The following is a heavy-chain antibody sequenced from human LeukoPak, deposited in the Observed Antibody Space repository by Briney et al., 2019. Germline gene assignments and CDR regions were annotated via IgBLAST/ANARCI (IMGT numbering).Heavy chain of an antibody. D-gene: IGHD6-13*01. Sequence: PSETLSLTCTVSGGSISSYYLSWIRQPPGKGLEWIGYIYTSGSTNYNPSLKSRVTISVDTSKNQFSLKLSSVTAADTAVYYCARQYSSSWYDEVTATLFDPWGQGTLVTVSS. CDR1: GGSISSYY. J-gene: IGHJ5*02. V-gene: IGHV4-4*09. CDR2: IYTSGST. CDR3: ARQYSSSWYDEVTATLFDP.